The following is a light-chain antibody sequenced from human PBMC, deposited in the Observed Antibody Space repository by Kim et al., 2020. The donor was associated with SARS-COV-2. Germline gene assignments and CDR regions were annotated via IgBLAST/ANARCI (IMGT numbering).Light chain of an antibody. CDR1: QRISTW. V-gene: IGKV1-5*03. CDR2: KAS. Sequence: DIQMTQSPSSLSAAVGDTVTITCRASQRISTWLAWYQQKSGEAPKLLMYKASTLESGVPSRFRGSGSATEFTLTISSLQPDDSATYYCQQYNTYWNTFGQGTKLEIK. CDR3: QQYNTYWNT. J-gene: IGKJ2*01.